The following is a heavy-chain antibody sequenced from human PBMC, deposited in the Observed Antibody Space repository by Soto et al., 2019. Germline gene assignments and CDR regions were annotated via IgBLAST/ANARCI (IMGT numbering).Heavy chain of an antibody. CDR1: GFTFSSYA. J-gene: IGHJ4*02. Sequence: GGSLRLSCAASGFTFSSYAMHWVRQAPGKGLEWVAVISYDGSNKYYADSVKGRFSISRDNAKNTLYLQLNSLRAEDTAVYYCAKGMINIAVGTHFDYWGQGTLVTXSS. D-gene: IGHD2-21*02. V-gene: IGHV3-30-3*01. CDR2: ISYDGSNK. CDR3: AKGMINIAVGTHFDY.